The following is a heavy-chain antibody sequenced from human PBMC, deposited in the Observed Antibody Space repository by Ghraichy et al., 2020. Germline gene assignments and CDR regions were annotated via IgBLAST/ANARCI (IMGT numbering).Heavy chain of an antibody. D-gene: IGHD3-3*01. J-gene: IGHJ6*02. CDR1: GYTFTGYY. Sequence: ASVKVSCKASGYTFTGYYMHWVRQAPGQGLEWMGWINPNSGGTNYAQKFQGRVTMTRDTSISTAYMELSRLRSDDTAVYYCARDIYDFWSGSIGYYYGMDVWGQGTTVTVSS. V-gene: IGHV1-2*02. CDR3: ARDIYDFWSGSIGYYYGMDV. CDR2: INPNSGGT.